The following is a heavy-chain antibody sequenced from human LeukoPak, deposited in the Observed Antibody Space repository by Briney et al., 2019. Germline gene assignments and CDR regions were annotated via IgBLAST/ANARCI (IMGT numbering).Heavy chain of an antibody. D-gene: IGHD6-13*01. CDR1: GYTFTSYG. V-gene: IGHV1-18*01. Sequence: ASVKVSCKASGYTFTSYGISWVRQAPGQGLEWVGLINPDGGSTAYAHRFQGRVTMTRDTSTSTVYMDLSSLRSEDTAMYYCARAPRNSSTMLDYWGQGTLVTVSS. CDR3: ARAPRNSSTMLDY. J-gene: IGHJ4*02. CDR2: INPDGGST.